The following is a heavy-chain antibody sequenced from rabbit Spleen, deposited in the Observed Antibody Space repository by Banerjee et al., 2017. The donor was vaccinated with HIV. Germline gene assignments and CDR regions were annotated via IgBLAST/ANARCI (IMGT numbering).Heavy chain of an antibody. J-gene: IGHJ6*01. Sequence: QSLEESAGGLVQPEGSLTLTCTASGFSFSSNYYMCWVRQAPGKGLEWIGCIYIGDGVSTAYASWAKGRFTVSKTSSTTVTLQLNSLTAADTATYFCARDTGSSFSSYGMDLWGPGTLVTVS. D-gene: IGHD8-1*01. CDR1: GFSFSSNYY. V-gene: IGHV1S40*01. CDR2: IYIGDGVST. CDR3: ARDTGSSFSSYGMDL.